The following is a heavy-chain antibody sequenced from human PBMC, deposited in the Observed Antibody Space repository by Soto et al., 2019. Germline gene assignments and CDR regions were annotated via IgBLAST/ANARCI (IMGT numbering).Heavy chain of an antibody. CDR3: ARPQFQSYYYDSSGYWAFDY. J-gene: IGHJ4*02. CDR1: GFTFSSYG. Sequence: PGGSLRLSCAASGFTFSSYGMHWVRQAPGKGLEWVAVIWYDGSNKYYADSVKGRFTISRDNSKNTLYLQMNSLRAEDTAVYYCARPQFQSYYYDSSGYWAFDYWGQGTLVTVSS. V-gene: IGHV3-33*01. D-gene: IGHD3-22*01. CDR2: IWYDGSNK.